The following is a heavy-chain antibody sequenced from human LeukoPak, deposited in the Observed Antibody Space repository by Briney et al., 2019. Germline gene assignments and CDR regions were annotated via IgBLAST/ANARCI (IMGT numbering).Heavy chain of an antibody. V-gene: IGHV5-51*01. J-gene: IGHJ5*02. CDR1: GYRFTSYW. Sequence: GESLKISFKGSGYRFTSYWIGWVRRMPGKGVEWMGIIYPGDSDTRYSPPFQGQVTISADKSISTAYLQWSSLKASDTAMYYCARQLDYRCGPWGQGTLVTVSS. CDR2: IYPGDSDT. D-gene: IGHD4-11*01. CDR3: ARQLDYRCGP.